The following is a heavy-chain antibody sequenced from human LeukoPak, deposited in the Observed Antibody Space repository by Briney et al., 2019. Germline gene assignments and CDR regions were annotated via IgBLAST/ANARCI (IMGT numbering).Heavy chain of an antibody. CDR3: ARGPRIEAPGTGWFDP. CDR2: INHSGST. V-gene: IGHV4-34*01. J-gene: IGHJ5*02. CDR1: GGSFSGYY. D-gene: IGHD6-13*01. Sequence: SETLSLTCAVYGGSFSGYYWSWIRQPPGKGLEWIGEINHSGSTNYNPSLKSRVTISLDTSKNQLSPKLNSVTAADTAVYYCARGPRIEAPGTGWFDPWGQGTLVTVSS.